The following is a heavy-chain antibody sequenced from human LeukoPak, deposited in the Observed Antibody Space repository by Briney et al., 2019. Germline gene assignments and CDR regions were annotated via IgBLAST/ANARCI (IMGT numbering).Heavy chain of an antibody. CDR1: GFTFSSYG. CDR3: AKGFYGYSSSWYSGNWFDP. Sequence: GGSLRLSCAASGFTFSSYGMHWVRQAPGKRMEWVAVISYDGSNKYYADSVKGRFTISRDNSKNTLYLQMNSLRAEDTAVYYCAKGFYGYSSSWYSGNWFDPWGQGTLVTVSS. J-gene: IGHJ5*02. D-gene: IGHD6-13*01. V-gene: IGHV3-30*18. CDR2: ISYDGSNK.